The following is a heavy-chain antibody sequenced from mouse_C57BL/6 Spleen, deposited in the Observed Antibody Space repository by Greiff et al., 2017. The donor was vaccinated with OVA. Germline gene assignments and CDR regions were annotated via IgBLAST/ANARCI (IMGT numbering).Heavy chain of an antibody. CDR2: IDPSDSYT. V-gene: IGHV1-69*01. Sequence: VQLQQSGAELVMPGASVKLSCKASGYTFTSYWMHWVKQRPGQGLEWIGEIDPSDSYTNYNQKFKGKSTLTVDKSSSTAYMQLSSLTSEDSAVYYCARLGLRLYWYFDVWGTGTTVTVSS. J-gene: IGHJ1*03. D-gene: IGHD2-4*01. CDR1: GYTFTSYW. CDR3: ARLGLRLYWYFDV.